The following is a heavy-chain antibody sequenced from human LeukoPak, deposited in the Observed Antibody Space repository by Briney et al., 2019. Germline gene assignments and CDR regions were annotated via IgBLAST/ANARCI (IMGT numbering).Heavy chain of an antibody. CDR2: IIPILGIA. CDR1: GGTFSSYA. CDR3: ARDATYYYHSSGYYRETYYFDY. J-gene: IGHJ4*02. D-gene: IGHD3-22*01. V-gene: IGHV1-69*04. Sequence: GASVKVSCKASGGTFSSYAISWVRQAPGQGLEWMGRIIPILGIANYAQKFQGRVTITADKSTSTAYMELSSLRSGDTAVYYCARDATYYYHSSGYYRETYYFDYWGQGTLVTVSS.